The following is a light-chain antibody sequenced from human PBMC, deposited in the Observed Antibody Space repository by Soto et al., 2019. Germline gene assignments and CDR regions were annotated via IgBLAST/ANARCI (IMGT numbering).Light chain of an antibody. V-gene: IGKV3-11*01. CDR3: QQRSNWLT. J-gene: IGKJ4*01. CDR1: QSVSSL. CDR2: DTS. Sequence: IVLTQSPATLSVSPGERATLSCRASQSVSSLLAWYQQKPRQAPRLLIYDTSTRATGIPARFSGSGSGTDFTLTISSLEPEDFAVYYCQQRSNWLTFGGGTKVEIK.